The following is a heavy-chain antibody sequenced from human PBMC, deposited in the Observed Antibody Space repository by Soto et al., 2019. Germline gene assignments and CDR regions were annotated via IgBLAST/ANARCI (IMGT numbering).Heavy chain of an antibody. V-gene: IGHV4-31*03. CDR2: IYYRGST. CDR3: ARDTPLGMIVHGAFDI. Sequence: QVQLQESGPGLVKPSQTLSLTCTVSGGSISGGGGYYWSWIRQHPGKGLEWIGYIYYRGSTYYNPSLKSRVTISLDTSKNQLSLKLSSVTAADTAVYYCARDTPLGMIVHGAFDIWGQGTMVIVSS. J-gene: IGHJ3*02. CDR1: GGSISGGGGYY. D-gene: IGHD3-22*01.